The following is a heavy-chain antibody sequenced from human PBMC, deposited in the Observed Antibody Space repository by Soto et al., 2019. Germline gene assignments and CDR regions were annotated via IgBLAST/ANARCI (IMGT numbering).Heavy chain of an antibody. CDR1: GGSISSSNW. V-gene: IGHV4-4*02. CDR2: IYYSGST. D-gene: IGHD3-10*01. Sequence: SETLSLTCAVSGGSISSSNWWSWVRQPPGKGLEWIGEIYYSGSTNYNPSLKSRVTISLDKSKNQFSLKLSSVTAADTAVYYCARKPMVRGVIITLPFDYWGQGTLVTVSS. CDR3: ARKPMVRGVIITLPFDY. J-gene: IGHJ4*02.